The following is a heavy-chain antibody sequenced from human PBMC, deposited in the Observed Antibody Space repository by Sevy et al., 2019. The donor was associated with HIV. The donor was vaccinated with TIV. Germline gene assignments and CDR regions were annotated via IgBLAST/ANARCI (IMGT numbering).Heavy chain of an antibody. CDR3: VRGPNCGVGGCQQISPYCLDV. CDR1: GFAFSDHY. V-gene: IGHV3-72*01. Sequence: GGFLRLSCAASGFAFSDHYVDWVRQAPGKGLEWVGRIRNRPNRYTTEYAASVEGRFTISRDDSRHSLYLQMNSLKTEESAVYYCVRGPNCGVGGCQQISPYCLDVWGIGATVTVSS. J-gene: IGHJ6*03. CDR2: IRNRPNRYTT. D-gene: IGHD2-21*01.